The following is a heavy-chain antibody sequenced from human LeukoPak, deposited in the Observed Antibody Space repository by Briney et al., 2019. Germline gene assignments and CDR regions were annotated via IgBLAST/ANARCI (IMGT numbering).Heavy chain of an antibody. V-gene: IGHV3-21*04. CDR2: ISSNSSYI. J-gene: IGHJ4*02. CDR3: AKRIQSAMATGY. Sequence: PGGSLRLSCAASGFTFSSYSMNWVRQAPGKGLEWVSSISSNSSYIYYADSVKGRFTISRDNAKNSLYLQMNSLRAEDTAVYYCAKRIQSAMATGYWGQGTLVTVSS. D-gene: IGHD5-18*01. CDR1: GFTFSSYS.